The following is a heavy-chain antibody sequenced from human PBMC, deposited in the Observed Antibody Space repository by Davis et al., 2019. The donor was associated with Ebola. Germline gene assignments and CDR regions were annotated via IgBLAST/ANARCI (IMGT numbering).Heavy chain of an antibody. J-gene: IGHJ3*01. V-gene: IGHV3-49*03. CDR1: GFTFGDYA. CDR3: SRARNDFWSNYFSLGSDFDV. CDR2: FGSNSYGGTT. D-gene: IGHD3-3*01. Sequence: GESLKISCTTSGFTFGDYAMRWFRQAPGKGLEWVALFGSNSYGGTTEYAASVKGRFIILRDDSQSSAHLQMNSLKTEDTGVYYCSRARNDFWSNYFSLGSDFDVWGQGTMVTVSS.